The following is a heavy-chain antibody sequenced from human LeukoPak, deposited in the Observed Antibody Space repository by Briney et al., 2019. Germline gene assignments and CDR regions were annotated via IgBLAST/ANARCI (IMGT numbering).Heavy chain of an antibody. CDR2: IYVGGTT. Sequence: GGSLRLSCAASGLIVTNNYMSWVSQAPGKGLEWVLVIYVGGTTYYPDSLKGRFSISADSSKNTVYLQINSLRAEDTAVYYCARGSPGGANFFQYWGQGTLVTVSS. V-gene: IGHV3-66*01. CDR1: GLIVTNNY. CDR3: ARGSPGGANFFQY. D-gene: IGHD2-15*01. J-gene: IGHJ4*02.